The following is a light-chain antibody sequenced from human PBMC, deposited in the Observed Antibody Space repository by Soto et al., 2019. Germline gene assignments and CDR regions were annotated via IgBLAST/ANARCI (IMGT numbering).Light chain of an antibody. CDR1: SSDVGGYNY. Sequence: QSVLTQPPSASGSPGQSVTIACTVTSSDVGGYNYVSWYQQHPGKAPKLMIYEVSKRPSGVPDRFSGSKSGNTASLTVSGLQAEHEADYYCSSYAGSNNFGVFGTGTKVTVL. CDR2: EVS. CDR3: SSYAGSNNFGV. V-gene: IGLV2-8*01. J-gene: IGLJ1*01.